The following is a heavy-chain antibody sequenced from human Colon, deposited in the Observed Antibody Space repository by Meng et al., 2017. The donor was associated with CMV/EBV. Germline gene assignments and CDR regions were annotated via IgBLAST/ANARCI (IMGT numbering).Heavy chain of an antibody. D-gene: IGHD3/OR15-3a*01. CDR2: VRYDGSDK. Sequence: GESLKISCAASGFLFNEFGMHWVRQAPGKGLEWVAFVRYDGSDKYYADSVKGRFTISRDNSRNTLYLQIDSLRAPDTAVYYGAKDGYGLGYIDSWGQGTAVTVSS. V-gene: IGHV3-30*02. CDR3: AKDGYGLGYIDS. CDR1: GFLFNEFG. J-gene: IGHJ4*02.